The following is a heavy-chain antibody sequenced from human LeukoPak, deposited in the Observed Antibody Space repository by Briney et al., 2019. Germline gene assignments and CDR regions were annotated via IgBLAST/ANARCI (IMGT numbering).Heavy chain of an antibody. CDR1: GGSISSGNYY. CDR3: ARDRIKVGYNYGMEIDY. Sequence: SQTLSLTCTVSGGSISSGNYYWSWIRQPPGKGLEWIGYIYYSGTAYYNPSLKSRITISVDTSKNQFSLKLSSLTAADTAVYYCARDRIKVGYNYGMEIDYWGQGTLVTVSS. CDR2: IYYSGTA. D-gene: IGHD5-18*01. V-gene: IGHV4-30-4*01. J-gene: IGHJ4*02.